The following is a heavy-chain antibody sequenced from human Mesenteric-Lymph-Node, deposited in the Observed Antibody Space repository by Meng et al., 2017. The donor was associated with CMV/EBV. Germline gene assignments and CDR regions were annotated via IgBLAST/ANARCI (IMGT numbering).Heavy chain of an antibody. CDR2: IYDTGST. D-gene: IGHD1-26*01. J-gene: IGHJ4*02. Sequence: SGGYSNTTNWWNWLRQPPGKGLEWIGEIYDTGSTNYNPSLKSRVTISVDKSKNQFSLTLSSVTAADTAMYYCARDRGGAGYFDYWGQGALVTVSS. CDR1: GGYSNTTNW. CDR3: ARDRGGAGYFDY. V-gene: IGHV4-4*02.